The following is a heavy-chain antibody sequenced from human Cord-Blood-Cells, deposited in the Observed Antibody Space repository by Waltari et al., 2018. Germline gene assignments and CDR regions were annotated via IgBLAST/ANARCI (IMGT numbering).Heavy chain of an antibody. CDR2: INHSGST. V-gene: IGHV4-34*01. CDR1: RGSFSGSS. Sequence: QVQLRPWGAGLLKLSEPLSLTRAVYRGSFSGSSWSWIRQPPGKGLEWIGEINHSGSTNYNPSLKSRVTISVDTSKNQFSLKLSSVTAADTAVYYCAMTVTTTDAFDIWGQGTMVTVSS. D-gene: IGHD4-17*01. J-gene: IGHJ3*02. CDR3: AMTVTTTDAFDI.